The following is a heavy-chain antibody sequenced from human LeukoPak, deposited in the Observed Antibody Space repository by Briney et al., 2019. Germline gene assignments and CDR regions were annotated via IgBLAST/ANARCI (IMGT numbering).Heavy chain of an antibody. CDR3: AREDAHTFDY. Sequence: GASVKVSCKASGYTFTGYYMHLVRQAPGQGLEWMGGIIPIFGTANYAQKFQGRVTITADESTSTAYMELSSLRSEDTAVYYCAREDAHTFDYWGQGTLVTVSS. CDR2: IIPIFGTA. J-gene: IGHJ4*02. V-gene: IGHV1-69*13. CDR1: GYTFTGYY.